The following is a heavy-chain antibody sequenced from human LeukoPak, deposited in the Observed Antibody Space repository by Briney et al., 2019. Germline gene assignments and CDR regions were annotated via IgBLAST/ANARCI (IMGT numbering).Heavy chain of an antibody. CDR1: GGSISSSSYY. CDR2: IYYSGST. J-gene: IGHJ4*02. V-gene: IGHV4-39*07. CDR3: ARGYYGSGSYYPFDY. D-gene: IGHD3-10*01. Sequence: SETLSLTCTVSGGSISSSSYYWGWIRQPPGKGLEWIGSIYYSGSTYYNPSLKSRVTISVDTSKNQFSLKLSSVTAADTAVYYCARGYYGSGSYYPFDYWGQGTLVTVSS.